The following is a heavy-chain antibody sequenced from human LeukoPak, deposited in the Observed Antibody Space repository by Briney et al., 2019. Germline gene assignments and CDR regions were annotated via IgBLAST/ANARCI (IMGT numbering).Heavy chain of an antibody. D-gene: IGHD6-19*01. J-gene: IGHJ4*02. V-gene: IGHV3-23*01. CDR3: AKERRITMAGTVDYFDY. CDR1: GSTFNSYA. Sequence: PGGSLRLSCAASGSTFNSYAISWVRQAPGKGLEWVSSISGSGGNTYYADSVKGRFTISRDNSKNTLYLQMNSLRAADTAVYYCAKERRITMAGTVDYFDYWGQGTLVTVSS. CDR2: ISGSGGNT.